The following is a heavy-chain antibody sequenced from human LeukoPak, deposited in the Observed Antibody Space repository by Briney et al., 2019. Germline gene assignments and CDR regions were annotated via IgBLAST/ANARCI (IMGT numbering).Heavy chain of an antibody. CDR3: ARDTDQYCGRDCYVDY. V-gene: IGHV3-74*01. CDR1: GFTFSSYW. CDR2: INSDGSST. D-gene: IGHD2-21*02. Sequence: PGGSLRLSCAASGFTFSSYWMHWVRQAPGKGLVWVSRINSDGSSTSYADSVKGRFTISRDNAKNTLYLQMNSLRAEDTAVYYCARDTDQYCGRDCYVDYWGQGTLVTVSS. J-gene: IGHJ4*02.